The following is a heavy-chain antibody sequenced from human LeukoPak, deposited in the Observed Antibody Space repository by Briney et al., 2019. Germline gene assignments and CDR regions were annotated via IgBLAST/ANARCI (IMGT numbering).Heavy chain of an antibody. J-gene: IGHJ4*02. Sequence: SETLTLTCAVYGGSFSGYYWSWIRQPPGKGLEWIGEINHSGSTNYNPSLKSRVTISVDTSKNQFSLKLSSVTAADTAVYYCARGIYYGSGSYPPPSDYWGQGTLVTVSS. CDR1: GGSFSGYY. CDR3: ARGIYYGSGSYPPPSDY. V-gene: IGHV4-34*01. CDR2: INHSGST. D-gene: IGHD3-10*01.